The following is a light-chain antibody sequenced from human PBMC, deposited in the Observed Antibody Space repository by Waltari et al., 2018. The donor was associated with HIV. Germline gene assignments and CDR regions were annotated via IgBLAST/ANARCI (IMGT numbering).Light chain of an antibody. CDR3: ATWDDSLSGPV. CDR1: SSNIGNHY. Sequence: QSVLTQPPSASGTPGQRVTISCSGSSSNIGNHYVYWYQQLPGTAPQLLIYRNNQRPSGVPDRFSGSKSDTSASLAISGLRSEDEADYFCATWDDSLSGPVFGGGTKLTVL. J-gene: IGLJ3*02. V-gene: IGLV1-47*01. CDR2: RNN.